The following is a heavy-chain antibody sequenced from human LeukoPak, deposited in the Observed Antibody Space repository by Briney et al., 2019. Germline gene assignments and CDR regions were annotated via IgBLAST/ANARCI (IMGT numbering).Heavy chain of an antibody. CDR1: GFTFSSYA. V-gene: IGHV3-23*01. CDR3: XXDLQYAYGXXXXSYXXXX. Sequence: GGSLRLSCAASGFTFSSYAMTWVRQAPGRGLEWVSTVSGSGGSTYYADSVKGRFTISRDNSKNTLYLQINSLRAEDTAVYYCXXDLQYAYGXXXXSYXXXXWXQGTLVTVSS. D-gene: IGHD3-16*01. CDR2: VSGSGGST. J-gene: IGHJ4*02.